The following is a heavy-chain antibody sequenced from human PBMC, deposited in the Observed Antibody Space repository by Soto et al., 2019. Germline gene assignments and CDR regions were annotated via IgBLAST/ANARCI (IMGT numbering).Heavy chain of an antibody. CDR2: IWYDGSNK. CDR3: ARDGLVVVVPAANGAFDI. V-gene: IGHV3-33*08. J-gene: IGHJ3*02. CDR1: GFTFSSYG. Sequence: GGSLRLSCAASGFTFSSYGMHWVRQAPGKGLEWVAVIWYDGSNKYYADSVKGRFTISRDNSKNTLYLQMNSLRAEDTAVYYCARDGLVVVVPAANGAFDIWGQGTMVTVSS. D-gene: IGHD2-2*01.